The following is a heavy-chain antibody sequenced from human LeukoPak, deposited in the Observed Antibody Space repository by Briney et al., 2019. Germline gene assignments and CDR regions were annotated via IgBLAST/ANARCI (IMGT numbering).Heavy chain of an antibody. CDR1: GFTFGTYG. CDR3: ARNEAARRGSYYYNYMDV. CDR2: MSDDGTHK. V-gene: IGHV3-30*01. D-gene: IGHD6-6*01. Sequence: GRSLRLSCAAPGFTFGTYGMHWVRLAPGKGLEWVAVMSDDGTHKYYADSVKGRFTISRDNSKHTLYLQMNSLRAEDTAVYYCARNEAARRGSYYYNYMDVWGKGTTVTVS. J-gene: IGHJ6*03.